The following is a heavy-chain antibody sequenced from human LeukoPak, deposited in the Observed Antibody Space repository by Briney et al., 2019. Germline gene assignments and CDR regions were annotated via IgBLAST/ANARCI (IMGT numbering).Heavy chain of an antibody. J-gene: IGHJ4*02. D-gene: IGHD6-6*01. CDR3: ARGPNSNWSGLDF. CDR2: ISPTGSTT. Sequence: GGSLRLSCIGSGFSFSGHWMHWARRLPGKGLVWDSRISPTGSTTSYADSVKGRFTVSRDNAKNTLYLQVNNLRAEDTAVYYCARGPNSNWSGLDFWGQGTLLTVSS. V-gene: IGHV3-74*01. CDR1: GFSFSGHW.